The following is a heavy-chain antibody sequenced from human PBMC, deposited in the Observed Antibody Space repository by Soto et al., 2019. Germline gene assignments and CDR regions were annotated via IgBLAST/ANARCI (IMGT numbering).Heavy chain of an antibody. Sequence: GGSLRLSCAASGFTFSTYAMSWVRQAPGKGLEWVSAISGSGVSTYYADSVKGRFTISRDNSKNTLYLQMNSLRAEDTAVYYCAKPGVGATTLSWFDPWGQGTLVTVSS. CDR3: AKPGVGATTLSWFDP. CDR1: GFTFSTYA. CDR2: ISGSGVST. D-gene: IGHD1-26*01. V-gene: IGHV3-23*01. J-gene: IGHJ5*02.